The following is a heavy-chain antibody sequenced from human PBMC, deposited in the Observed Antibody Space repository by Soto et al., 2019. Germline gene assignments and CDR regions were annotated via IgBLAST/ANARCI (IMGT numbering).Heavy chain of an antibody. Sequence: EVQLVESGGGLVQPGGSLRLSCVASGFTFSSHWMHWVRQAPGKGPVWVSRIRGDGSSTAYADSVKGRFAISRENAKNTLYLQMNSLRAEDTAVYYCAREIIAVIGTIRWFDPWGQGTLVTVSS. D-gene: IGHD6-19*01. CDR2: IRGDGSST. J-gene: IGHJ5*02. V-gene: IGHV3-74*01. CDR1: GFTFSSHW. CDR3: AREIIAVIGTIRWFDP.